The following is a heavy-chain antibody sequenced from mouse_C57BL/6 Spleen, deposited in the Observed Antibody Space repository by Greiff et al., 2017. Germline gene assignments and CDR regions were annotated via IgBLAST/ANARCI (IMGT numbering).Heavy chain of an antibody. Sequence: VHVKQSGPELVKPGASVKIPCKASGYTFTDYNMDWVKQSHGKSLEWIGDINPNNGGTIYNQKFKGKATLTVDKSSSTAYMELRSLTSEDTAVYYCVRALTGTWEGYFDVWGTGTTVTVSS. CDR3: VRALTGTWEGYFDV. V-gene: IGHV1-18*01. CDR2: INPNNGGT. CDR1: GYTFTDYN. J-gene: IGHJ1*03. D-gene: IGHD4-1*01.